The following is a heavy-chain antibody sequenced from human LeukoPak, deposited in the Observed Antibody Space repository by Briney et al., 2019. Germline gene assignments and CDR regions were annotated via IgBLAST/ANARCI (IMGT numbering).Heavy chain of an antibody. CDR2: IIAIGGST. J-gene: IGHJ6*03. CDR3: AKDGGYSANDFDYYFYYMDV. D-gene: IGHD5-12*01. V-gene: IGHV3-23*01. CDR1: RFTFSSFA. Sequence: GGSLRLSCAASRFTFSSFAVSWVRQAPGKGLDWVAAIIAIGGSTYYADSVKGRFTISRDNSNNTLYLQMNRLRAEDTAVYYCAKDGGYSANDFDYYFYYMDVWGKGTTVTVSS.